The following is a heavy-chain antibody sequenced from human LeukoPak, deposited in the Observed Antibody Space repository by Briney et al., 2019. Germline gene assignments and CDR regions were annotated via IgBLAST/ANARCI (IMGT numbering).Heavy chain of an antibody. Sequence: GGSLRLSCAASGFTFSSSAMSWVRQAPGKGLEWVSAISNNGGYTYYADSVQGRFTISRDNSKSTLCLQMNNLRAEDTAVYYCAKQLGYCSDGSCYFPYWGQGTLVTVSS. V-gene: IGHV3-23*01. D-gene: IGHD2-15*01. CDR1: GFTFSSSA. CDR3: AKQLGYCSDGSCYFPY. J-gene: IGHJ4*02. CDR2: ISNNGGYT.